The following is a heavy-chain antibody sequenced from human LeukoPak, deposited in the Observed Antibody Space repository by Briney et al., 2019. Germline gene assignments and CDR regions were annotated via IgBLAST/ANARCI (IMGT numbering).Heavy chain of an antibody. CDR1: GGSFSGYY. V-gene: IGHV4-34*01. Sequence: SETLSLTCAVYGGSFSGYYWSWIRQPPGKGLEWIGEINHSGSTNYNPSLKSRVTISVDTSKNQFSLKLSSVTAAGTAVYYCARGPYYYGSGSYYRWFDPWGQGTPVTVSS. CDR2: INHSGST. D-gene: IGHD3-10*01. J-gene: IGHJ5*02. CDR3: ARGPYYYGSGSYYRWFDP.